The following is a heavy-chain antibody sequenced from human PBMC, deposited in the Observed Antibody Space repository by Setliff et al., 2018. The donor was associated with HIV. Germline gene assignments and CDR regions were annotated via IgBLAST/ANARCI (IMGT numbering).Heavy chain of an antibody. J-gene: IGHJ4*02. CDR3: ASRVPAARHFDY. Sequence: SETLSLTCTVSGGSISGTYYWSWIRQPAGKGLEWIGRLHLSGDTNYNPSLKSRVTISLDRFKNQFSLKLTSVTAADTAVYYCASRVPAARHFDYWGQGTLVTVSS. CDR1: GGSISGTYY. V-gene: IGHV4-4*07. CDR2: LHLSGDT. D-gene: IGHD2-2*01.